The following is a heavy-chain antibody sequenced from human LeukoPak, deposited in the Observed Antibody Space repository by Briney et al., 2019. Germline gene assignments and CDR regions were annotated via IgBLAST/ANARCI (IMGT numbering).Heavy chain of an antibody. CDR2: IDWDDDK. CDR1: GFSLSTSGMC. Sequence: VSGPTLVNPTQTLTLTCIFSGFSLSTSGMCVSWIRQPPGKALEWLARIDWDDDKDYSTSLKTRLTISKDTSKNQVVLTMTDTDPVDTATYYCARIRADSSGWYVDYWGQGTLVTVSS. D-gene: IGHD6-19*01. V-gene: IGHV2-70*11. CDR3: ARIRADSSGWYVDY. J-gene: IGHJ4*02.